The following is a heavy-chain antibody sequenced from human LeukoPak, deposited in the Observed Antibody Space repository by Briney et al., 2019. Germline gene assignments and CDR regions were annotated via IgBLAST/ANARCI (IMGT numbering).Heavy chain of an antibody. CDR1: GGTFTSYA. Sequence: GGSVSVSCTASGGTFTSYAISWVRQAPGQGLERMGGIIPILGTVNYAQKFQGRVTITADEYTSTDYMELSTQRSEDTALYYCARDRDGWLGYFHYRGQATLLTLPS. V-gene: IGHV1-69*13. J-gene: IGHJ4*02. CDR2: IIPILGTV. D-gene: IGHD5-24*01. CDR3: ARDRDGWLGYFHY.